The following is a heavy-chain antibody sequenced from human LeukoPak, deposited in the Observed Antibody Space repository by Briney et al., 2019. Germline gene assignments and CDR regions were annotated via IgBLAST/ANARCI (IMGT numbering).Heavy chain of an antibody. J-gene: IGHJ4*02. CDR2: IYYSGST. CDR3: ARDRDGYNFIDY. D-gene: IGHD5-24*01. V-gene: IGHV4-30-4*08. Sequence: PSQTLSLTCNVSGDSISSGNYYWSWIRQPPGKGPEWIGYIYYSGSTYYNPSLKSRITISVDTSKNQFSLKLSSVTAADTAVYYCARDRDGYNFIDYWGQGTLVTVSS. CDR1: GDSISSGNYY.